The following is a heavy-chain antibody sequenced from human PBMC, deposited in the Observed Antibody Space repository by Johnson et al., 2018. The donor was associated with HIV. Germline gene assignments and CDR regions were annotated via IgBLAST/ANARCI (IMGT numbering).Heavy chain of an antibody. V-gene: IGHV3-33*01. CDR1: GFTFSSYG. Sequence: QVQLVESGGGVVQPGRSLRLSCAASGFTFSSYGMHWVRQAPGKGLEWVAVIWYDGSNKYYADSVKGRFTISRDNSKNTLYLQMNSLRAEDTAVYYCAGGTTVTGSGAFDIWGQGTMVTVSS. J-gene: IGHJ3*02. D-gene: IGHD4-17*01. CDR3: AGGTTVTGSGAFDI. CDR2: IWYDGSNK.